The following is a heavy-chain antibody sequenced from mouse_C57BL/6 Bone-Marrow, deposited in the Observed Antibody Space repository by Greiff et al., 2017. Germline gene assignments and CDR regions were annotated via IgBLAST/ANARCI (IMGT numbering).Heavy chain of an antibody. Sequence: QVVESGPGLVAPSQSLSITCTVSGFSLTSYGVHWVRQPPGKGLEWLVVIWSDGSTTYNSALKSRLSISKDNSKSQVFLKMNSLQTDDTAMYYCARQGDYYSNYEFAYWGQGTLVTVSA. CDR1: GFSLTSYG. CDR3: ARQGDYYSNYEFAY. D-gene: IGHD2-5*01. V-gene: IGHV2-6-1*01. CDR2: IWSDGST. J-gene: IGHJ3*01.